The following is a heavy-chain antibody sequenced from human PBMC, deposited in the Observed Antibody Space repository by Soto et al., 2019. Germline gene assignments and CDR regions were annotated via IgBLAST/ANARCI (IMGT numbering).Heavy chain of an antibody. CDR3: ARADLDPPLNAHYALDV. CDR1: GYTFTAYY. J-gene: IGHJ6*02. Sequence: QVQLVQSGAEVKKPGASVKVSCKTSGYTFTAYYIHWVRQAPGQGLEWMGWINPNNGGIIIAQKFQGWVTMARDTSISTAYMELSRLRSDDTAVYFCARADLDPPLNAHYALDVWGQGTTVTVSS. D-gene: IGHD3-16*01. CDR2: INPNNGGI. V-gene: IGHV1-2*04.